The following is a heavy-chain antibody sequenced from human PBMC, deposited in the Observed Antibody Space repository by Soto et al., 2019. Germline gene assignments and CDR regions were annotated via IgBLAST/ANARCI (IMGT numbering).Heavy chain of an antibody. CDR3: AKGLWFGELDYGMDV. CDR2: ISWDGGST. V-gene: IGHV3-43*01. J-gene: IGHJ6*02. CDR1: GFTFDDYT. Sequence: GGSLRLSCVASGFTFDDYTMHWVRQAPGKGLEWVSLISWDGGSTYYADSVKGRFTISRDNSKNSLYLQMNSLRTEDTALYYCAKGLWFGELDYGMDVWGQGTTVTVSS. D-gene: IGHD3-10*01.